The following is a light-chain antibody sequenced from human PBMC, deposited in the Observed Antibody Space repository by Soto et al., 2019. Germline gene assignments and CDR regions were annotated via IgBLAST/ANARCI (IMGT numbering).Light chain of an antibody. CDR1: QSVTSPF. Sequence: ESVLTQSPGTLSLSPGERATLSCRASQSVTSPFLAWYQQKPGQPPRLLIYSTSGRATGIPDRFSGSGSGTDFTLTIGSLEPEDSAVYYCQQYGSSPRTFGQGTKVEV. CDR3: QQYGSSPRT. CDR2: STS. V-gene: IGKV3-20*01. J-gene: IGKJ1*01.